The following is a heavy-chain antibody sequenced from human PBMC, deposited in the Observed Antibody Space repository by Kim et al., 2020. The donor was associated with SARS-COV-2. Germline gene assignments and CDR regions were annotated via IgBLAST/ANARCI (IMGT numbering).Heavy chain of an antibody. CDR1: GYSFTSYW. V-gene: IGHV5-51*01. CDR2: IYPGDSGT. CDR3: ARLRRVGATIPLGYFEY. J-gene: IGHJ4*02. Sequence: GESLKISCKGSGYSFTSYWIGWVRQMPGKGLEWMGIIYPGDSGTRYSPSFQGQVTISADKSISTAYLQWSSLKASDTAMYYCARLRRVGATIPLGYFEYWGQGTLVTVSS. D-gene: IGHD1-26*01.